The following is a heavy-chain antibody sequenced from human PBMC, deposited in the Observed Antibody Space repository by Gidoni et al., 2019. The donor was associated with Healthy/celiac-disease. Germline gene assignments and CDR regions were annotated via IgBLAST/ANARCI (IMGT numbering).Heavy chain of an antibody. CDR2: INPNSGGT. CDR1: GYTFTGYY. Sequence: QVQLVQSGAEVKKPGASVKVSCKASGYTFTGYYMHWVRQAPGQGLEWMGWINPNSGGTNYAQKFQGWVTMTRDTSISTAYMELSRLRSDDTAVYYCARDRVYGSVPYYYYGMDVWGQGTTVTVSS. V-gene: IGHV1-2*04. J-gene: IGHJ6*02. CDR3: ARDRVYGSVPYYYYGMDV. D-gene: IGHD6-25*01.